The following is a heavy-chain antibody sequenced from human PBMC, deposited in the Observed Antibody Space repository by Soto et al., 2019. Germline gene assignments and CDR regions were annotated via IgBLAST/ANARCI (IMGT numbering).Heavy chain of an antibody. V-gene: IGHV2-5*02. CDR2: IYWDDDK. CDR3: AHWTTQKPCFDY. CDR1: GFSLSTSGVG. J-gene: IGHJ4*02. Sequence: QITLKESGPTLVKPTQTLTLTCTFSGFSLSTSGVGVGWIRQPPGKALEWLALIYWDDDKRYSPSLNSRLTIPNDTSNSQVVLTMSNMNPVDTTTYYCAHWTTQKPCFDYWGQGTLVTVSS. D-gene: IGHD2-15*01.